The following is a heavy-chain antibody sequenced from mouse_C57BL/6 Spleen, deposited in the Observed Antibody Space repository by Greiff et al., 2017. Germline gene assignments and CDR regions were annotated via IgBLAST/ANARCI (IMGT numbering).Heavy chain of an antibody. CDR2: IYPGDGDT. CDR1: GYAFSSYW. CDR3: ARPGREDYFDY. J-gene: IGHJ2*01. V-gene: IGHV1-80*01. D-gene: IGHD3-3*01. Sequence: QVQLQQSGAELVKPGASVKISCKASGYAFSSYWMNWVKQRPGKGLEWIGQIYPGDGDTNYNGKFKGQATLTADKSSSTAYMQLSSLTSEDSAVYFCARPGREDYFDYWGQGTTLTVSS.